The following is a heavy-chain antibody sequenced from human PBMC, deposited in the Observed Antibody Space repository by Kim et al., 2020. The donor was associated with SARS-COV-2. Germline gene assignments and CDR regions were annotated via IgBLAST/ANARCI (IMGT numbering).Heavy chain of an antibody. J-gene: IGHJ4*02. Sequence: NPALERRVTISADKSKNQFSLKLSSVTAADTAVYYCARPYCSSTSCYEVYWGQGTLVTVSS. D-gene: IGHD2-2*01. CDR3: ARPYCSSTSCYEVY. V-gene: IGHV4-4*02.